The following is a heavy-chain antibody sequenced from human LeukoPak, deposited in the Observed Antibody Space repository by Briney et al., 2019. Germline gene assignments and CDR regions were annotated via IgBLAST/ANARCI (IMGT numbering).Heavy chain of an antibody. Sequence: PETLSLTCTVSGGSISSYYWSWIRQPPGKGLEWIGYIYYSGSTNYNPSLKSRVTISVDTSKNQFSLKLSSVTAADTAVYYCASLYYYYGMDVWGQGTTVTVSS. J-gene: IGHJ6*02. CDR1: GGSISSYY. CDR2: IYYSGST. V-gene: IGHV4-59*01. CDR3: ASLYYYYGMDV.